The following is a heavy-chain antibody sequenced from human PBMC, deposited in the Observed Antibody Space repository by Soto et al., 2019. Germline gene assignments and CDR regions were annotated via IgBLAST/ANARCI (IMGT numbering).Heavy chain of an antibody. CDR1: GFTVSTSY. D-gene: IGHD6-19*01. Sequence: EVQLVESGGGLVQPGGSLRLSCAASGFTVSTSYMSWVRQAPGKGLEWVSVIYSGGSTYYADSVQGRFTISRHHSKNHLYFQMNRLRAEDTAVYYCARAVAATGGYNWFGSWGQGTPVPVSS. V-gene: IGHV3-53*04. CDR2: IYSGGST. CDR3: ARAVAATGGYNWFGS. J-gene: IGHJ5*01.